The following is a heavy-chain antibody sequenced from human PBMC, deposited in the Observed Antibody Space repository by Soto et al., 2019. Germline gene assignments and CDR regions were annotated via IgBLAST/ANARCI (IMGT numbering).Heavy chain of an antibody. J-gene: IGHJ4*02. Sequence: QVLLQESGPRLMKPSQTLSLTCSVSGLTIRSASYYWSWIRQHQGKGLEWVGNIYYNGSTYYSPSLNSRLTVWLDTSYNQFSLRLTSVTAADTAVYYCARYRTSGCWSKFDYWVGGSLFTVAS. D-gene: IGHD2-2*01. CDR1: GLTIRSASYY. CDR2: IYYNGST. CDR3: ARYRTSGCWSKFDY. V-gene: IGHV4-31*03.